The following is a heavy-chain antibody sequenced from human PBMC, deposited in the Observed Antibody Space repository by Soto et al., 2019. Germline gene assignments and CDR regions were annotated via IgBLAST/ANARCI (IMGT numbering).Heavy chain of an antibody. D-gene: IGHD1-1*01. J-gene: IGHJ5*02. CDR2: ISAYNANT. Sequence: DSVKVSCKASGYTFTSYGITWVRQAPGQGLEWMGWISAYNANTNYAQKLQGRVTMTTDTSTSTAYMDLRSLRSDDTAMYYCARCRVQLERRWWFDLWGQGTLVTVSS. CDR3: ARCRVQLERRWWFDL. CDR1: GYTFTSYG. V-gene: IGHV1-18*01.